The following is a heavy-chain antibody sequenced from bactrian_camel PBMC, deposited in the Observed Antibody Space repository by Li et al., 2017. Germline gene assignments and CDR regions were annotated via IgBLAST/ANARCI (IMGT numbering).Heavy chain of an antibody. CDR1: GFTFDDYD. V-gene: IGHV3S63*01. D-gene: IGHD4*01. J-gene: IGHJ4*01. Sequence: VQLVESGGGSVRAGESLRLSCTASGFTFDDYDMGWFRQAPGKEREGVSCISRGAPSTAYADSVKDRFTISRDNVKKQIYLQIDHLIPEDTAMYICVVDPLYSNEYEPNYWGQGTQVTVS. CDR2: ISRGAPST. CDR3: VVDPLYSNEYEPNY.